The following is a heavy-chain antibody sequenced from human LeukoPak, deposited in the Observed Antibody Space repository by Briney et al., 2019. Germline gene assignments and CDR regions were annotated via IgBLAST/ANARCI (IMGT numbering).Heavy chain of an antibody. D-gene: IGHD3-10*01. CDR2: IKQDGSEK. CDR3: ARVPQRITMVRGVIT. J-gene: IGHJ5*02. Sequence: GGSLRLSCAASGFTFSNYWMSWVRQAPGKGLEWVANIKQDGSEKYYVDSVKGRFTISRDNAKNSLYLQMNSLRAEDTAVYYCARVPQRITMVRGVITWGQGTLVTVSS. CDR1: GFTFSNYW. V-gene: IGHV3-7*01.